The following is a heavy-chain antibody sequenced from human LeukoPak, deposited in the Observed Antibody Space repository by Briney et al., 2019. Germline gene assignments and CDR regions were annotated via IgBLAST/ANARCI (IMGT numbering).Heavy chain of an antibody. CDR1: GFTFSSYA. CDR2: ISYDGSNK. J-gene: IGHJ4*02. CDR3: ARVGRGVATFNYFDY. V-gene: IGHV3-30*04. Sequence: PGGSLRLSCAASGFTFSSYAMHWVRQAPGKGLEWVAVISYDGSNKYYADSVKGRFTISRDNSKNTLYLQMNSLRAEDTAVYYCARVGRGVATFNYFDYWGQGTLVTVSS. D-gene: IGHD5-24*01.